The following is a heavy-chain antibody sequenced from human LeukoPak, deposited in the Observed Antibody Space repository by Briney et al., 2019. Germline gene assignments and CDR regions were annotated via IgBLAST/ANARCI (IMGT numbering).Heavy chain of an antibody. CDR2: IDYRGRT. V-gene: IGHV4-31*11. CDR1: GGSVNNAAYY. Sequence: SQTLSLTCAVSGGSVNNAAYYWSWIRQHPGKGLEWIGHIDYRGRTNYNPSLKSRVTISVDTSENQFSLRLSSVTAADTAVYYCARGVRDGYKTFDYWGQGTLVTVSS. CDR3: ARGVRDGYKTFDY. D-gene: IGHD5-24*01. J-gene: IGHJ4*02.